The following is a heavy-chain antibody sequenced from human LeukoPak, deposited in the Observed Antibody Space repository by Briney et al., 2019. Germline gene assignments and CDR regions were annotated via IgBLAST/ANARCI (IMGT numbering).Heavy chain of an antibody. CDR2: IYWNDDK. D-gene: IGHD2-2*02. CDR3: AHVTRIDYCSSTSCYTGNYYYYMDV. CDR1: GFSLSTSGVG. V-gene: IGHV2-5*01. Sequence: SGPTLVNPTQTLTLTCTFSGFSLSTSGVGVGWILQPPGKALEWLALIYWNDDKRYSPSLKSRLTITKDTSKNQVVLTMTNMYPMDTATYYCAHVTRIDYCSSTSCYTGNYYYYMDVWGKGTTVTVSS. J-gene: IGHJ6*03.